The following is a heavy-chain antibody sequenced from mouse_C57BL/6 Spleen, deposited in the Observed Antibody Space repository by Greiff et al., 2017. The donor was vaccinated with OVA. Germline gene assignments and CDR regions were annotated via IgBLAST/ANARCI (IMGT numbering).Heavy chain of an antibody. CDR1: GYTFTSYW. Sequence: QVQLQQPGAELVMPGASVKLSCKASGYTFTSYWMHWVKQRPGQGLEWIGEIDPSDSYTNYNQKFKGKSTLTVDKSSSTAYMQLSSLTSEDSAVYYCARGEDSWFAYWGQGTLVTVSA. CDR3: ARGEDSWFAY. V-gene: IGHV1-69*01. J-gene: IGHJ3*01. CDR2: IDPSDSYT.